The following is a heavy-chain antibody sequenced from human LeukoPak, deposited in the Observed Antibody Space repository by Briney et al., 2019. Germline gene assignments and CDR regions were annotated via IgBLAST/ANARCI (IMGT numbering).Heavy chain of an antibody. CDR2: IYYSGST. D-gene: IGHD3-10*01. CDR3: ARSGGLGDAFDI. J-gene: IGHJ3*02. V-gene: IGHV4-59*01. CDR1: GGSISSYY. Sequence: SETLSLTCTVSGGSISSYYWSWIRQPPGKGLEGIGYIYYSGSTNYNPSLKSRVTISVDTSKDQFSLKLSSVTAADTAVYYCARSGGLGDAFDIWGQGTMVTVSS.